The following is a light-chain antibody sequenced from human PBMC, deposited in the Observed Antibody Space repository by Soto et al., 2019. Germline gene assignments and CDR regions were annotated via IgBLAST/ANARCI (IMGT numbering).Light chain of an antibody. J-gene: IGKJ2*01. CDR3: QHCGGSPPYT. CDR1: PSLSSSY. Sequence: EIVLTQSTGTLSLSPGDRATLSCRASPSLSSSYLAWYQQKPGQAPRLLIYGTSSRGTGIPDRFSGSRSGTGFTLTISRLEAEDFAVYYWQHCGGSPPYTFCQETKVKIK. CDR2: GTS. V-gene: IGKV3-20*01.